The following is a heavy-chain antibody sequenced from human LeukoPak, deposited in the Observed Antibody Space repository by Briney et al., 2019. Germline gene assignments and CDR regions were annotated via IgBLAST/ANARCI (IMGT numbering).Heavy chain of an antibody. CDR3: ARNKAAAGSLNYGGY. Sequence: ASVKVSCKASGYTFTSYGISWVRQAPGQGLEWMGWISAYNGNTNYAQKLQGRVTMTTDTSTSTAYMELRSLRSDDTAVYYCARNKAAAGSLNYGGYWGQGTLVTVSS. CDR2: ISAYNGNT. J-gene: IGHJ4*02. V-gene: IGHV1-18*04. D-gene: IGHD6-13*01. CDR1: GYTFTSYG.